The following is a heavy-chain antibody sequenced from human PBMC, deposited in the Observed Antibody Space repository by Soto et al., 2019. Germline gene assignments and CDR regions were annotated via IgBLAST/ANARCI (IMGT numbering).Heavy chain of an antibody. V-gene: IGHV3-11*06. D-gene: IGHD2-21*02. Sequence: GSLRLSCAASGFTFSDYYMSWIRQAPGKGLEWVSYISGSSSYTDYADSVKGRFTIFRDNAKKSLYLEMTSLRAEDTAVYFCARDLAYCGGDCSPGYFDYWGQGTLVTVSS. CDR3: ARDLAYCGGDCSPGYFDY. CDR2: ISGSSSYT. CDR1: GFTFSDYY. J-gene: IGHJ4*02.